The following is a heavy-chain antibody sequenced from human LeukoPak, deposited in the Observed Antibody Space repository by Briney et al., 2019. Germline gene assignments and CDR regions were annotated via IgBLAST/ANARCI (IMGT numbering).Heavy chain of an antibody. CDR1: GYTFTTYA. Sequence: ASVKVSCEASGYTFTTYAMNWVRQAPGQGLEWMGWINTYTGNPTYAQDFTGRFVFSLDTSVSTAYLQIYSLKAEDTAVYYCARLVAAGGSGSFVPWGQGTLVTVSS. D-gene: IGHD6-13*01. CDR2: INTYTGNP. J-gene: IGHJ5*02. V-gene: IGHV7-4-1*01. CDR3: ARLVAAGGSGSFVP.